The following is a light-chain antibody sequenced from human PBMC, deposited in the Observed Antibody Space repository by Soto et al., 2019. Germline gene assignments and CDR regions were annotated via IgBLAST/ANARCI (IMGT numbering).Light chain of an antibody. Sequence: DIVLTQSPGTLSLSAGERATLSCRASQSVSSNYLAWYQQKPGQAPRLLIYGASSRATGIPDRFRGSGSGTDFTLTITGLEPEESAVYYCQQSDRFPYTFGQGTKLEIK. CDR1: QSVSSNY. CDR3: QQSDRFPYT. J-gene: IGKJ2*01. CDR2: GAS. V-gene: IGKV3-20*01.